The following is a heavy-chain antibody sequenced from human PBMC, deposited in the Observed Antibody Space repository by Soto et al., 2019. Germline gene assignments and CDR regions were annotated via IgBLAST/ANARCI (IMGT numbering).Heavy chain of an antibody. CDR2: ISGSGGST. D-gene: IGHD2-15*01. Sequence: EVQLLESGGGLVQPGGSLRLSCAASGFTFSSYAMSWVRQAPGKGLEWGSAISGSGGSTYYADSVKGRFTISRDNSKNTLYLQMNSLRAEDTAVYYCAKREGYCSGGSCYSGRPFDYWGQGTLVTVSS. CDR3: AKREGYCSGGSCYSGRPFDY. J-gene: IGHJ4*02. CDR1: GFTFSSYA. V-gene: IGHV3-23*01.